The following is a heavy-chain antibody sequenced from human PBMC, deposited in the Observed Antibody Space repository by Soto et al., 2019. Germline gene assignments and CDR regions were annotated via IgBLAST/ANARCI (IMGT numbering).Heavy chain of an antibody. CDR2: IVVGSGNT. V-gene: IGHV1-58*01. CDR3: ARGTVYVPFLFPCLDV. Sequence: SVKVSCKASGFTFTSSAVQWLRQSRGQRLEWIGWIVVGSGNTNYAQKFQERVTITRDMSTSTAYMELSSLRSADTAVYYCARGTVYVPFLFPCLDVWGQGTTVTVSS. J-gene: IGHJ6*02. D-gene: IGHD3-10*02. CDR1: GFTFTSSA.